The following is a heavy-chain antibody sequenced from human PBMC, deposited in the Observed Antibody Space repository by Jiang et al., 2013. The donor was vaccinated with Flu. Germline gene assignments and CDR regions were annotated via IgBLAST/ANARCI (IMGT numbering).Heavy chain of an antibody. CDR2: IRYGWKYK. J-gene: IGHJ4*02. V-gene: IGHV3-30*02. D-gene: IGHD3-22*01. CDR3: AKVDPYDSG. Sequence: FIRYGWKYKYYADSVKGRFTISRDNSKNTLYLQMNSLRAEDTAVYYCAKVDPYDSGWGQGTLVTVSS.